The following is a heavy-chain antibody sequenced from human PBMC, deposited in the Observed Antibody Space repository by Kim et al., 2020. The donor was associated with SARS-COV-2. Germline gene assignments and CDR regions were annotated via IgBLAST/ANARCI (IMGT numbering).Heavy chain of an antibody. CDR3: TRESGSYYNYYDN. V-gene: IGHV3-49*03. D-gene: IGHD1-26*01. Sequence: GGSLRLSCTASGFTFGDNAMSWFRQAPGKGLEWVGFIRSKAYGGTTEYAASVKGRFTISRDDSKSIAYLQMNSLKTDDTAVYCCTRESGSYYNYYDNWGQGTLVTVSS. CDR2: IRSKAYGGTT. J-gene: IGHJ4*02. CDR1: GFTFGDNA.